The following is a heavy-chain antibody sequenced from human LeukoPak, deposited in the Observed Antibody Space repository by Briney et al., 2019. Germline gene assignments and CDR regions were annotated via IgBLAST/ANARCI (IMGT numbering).Heavy chain of an antibody. J-gene: IGHJ4*02. D-gene: IGHD5-12*01. CDR2: IRYDGSNK. CDR3: ARALYSGYDLDY. CDR1: GFTFSSYG. V-gene: IGHV3-30*02. Sequence: GGSLRLSCAASGFTFSSYGMHWVRQAPGKGLEWVAFIRYDGSNKYYADSVKGRSTISRDNAKNSLYLQMNSLRAEDTAVYYCARALYSGYDLDYWGQGTLVTVSS.